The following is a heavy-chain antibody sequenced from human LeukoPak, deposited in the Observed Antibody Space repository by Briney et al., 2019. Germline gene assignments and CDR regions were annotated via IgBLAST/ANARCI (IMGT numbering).Heavy chain of an antibody. J-gene: IGHJ6*04. CDR3: ARGGRIFGVVEDV. CDR2: ISSNGGST. CDR1: GFTFSSYA. Sequence: GGSLRLSCAASGFTFSSYAMHWVRQAPGKGLEYVSAISSNGGSTYYANSVKGRFTISRDNSKNTLYLQMGSLRAEDMAVYYCARGGRIFGVVEDVWGKGTTVTVSS. D-gene: IGHD3-3*01. V-gene: IGHV3-64*01.